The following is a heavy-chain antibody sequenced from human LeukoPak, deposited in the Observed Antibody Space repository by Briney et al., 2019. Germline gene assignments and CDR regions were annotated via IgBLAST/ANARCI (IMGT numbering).Heavy chain of an antibody. CDR3: AKVEWFGELLYRRPFDY. CDR2: IRYDGSNK. V-gene: IGHV3-30*02. J-gene: IGHJ4*02. CDR1: GFTFSSYG. D-gene: IGHD3-10*01. Sequence: PGGSLRLSCAASGFTFSSYGMHWVRQAPGKGLEWVAFIRYDGSNKYYADSVKGRFTISRDNSKNTLYLQMNSLRAEDTAVYYCAKVEWFGELLYRRPFDYWGQGTLVTVSS.